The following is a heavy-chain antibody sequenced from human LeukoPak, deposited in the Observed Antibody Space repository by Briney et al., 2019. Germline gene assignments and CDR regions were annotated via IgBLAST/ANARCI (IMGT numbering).Heavy chain of an antibody. CDR2: ISSSGSTI. CDR1: GLTFSSYE. V-gene: IGHV3-48*03. CDR3: ARDQSSDFWSGYYYFDY. J-gene: IGHJ4*02. D-gene: IGHD3-3*01. Sequence: TGGSLRLSCAASGLTFSSYEMNWVRQAPGKGLEWVSYISSSGSTIYYADSVKGRFTISRDNAKNSLYLQMNSLRAEDTAVYYCARDQSSDFWSGYYYFDYWGQGTLVTVSS.